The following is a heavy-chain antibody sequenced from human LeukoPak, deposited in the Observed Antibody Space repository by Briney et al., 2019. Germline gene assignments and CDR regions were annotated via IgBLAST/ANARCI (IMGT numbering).Heavy chain of an antibody. J-gene: IGHJ4*02. V-gene: IGHV1-2*02. CDR2: ISPNGGVT. D-gene: IGHD5-24*01. CDR1: GYTFTNYF. CDR3: ASLKDGYNFHH. Sequence: ASVKVSCKTFGYTFTNYFLHWVRQAPGQGLEWMGWISPNGGVTKYTQKFQGRVTMTRDTSISTAYMELTSLTSDDTAVYYCASLKDGYNFHHWGQGTLVTVSS.